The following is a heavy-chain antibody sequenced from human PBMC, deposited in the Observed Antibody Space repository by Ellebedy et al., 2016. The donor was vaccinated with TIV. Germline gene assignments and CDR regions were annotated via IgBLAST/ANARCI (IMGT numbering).Heavy chain of an antibody. CDR3: VRGDLVRGSRNWFDP. Sequence: SETLSLTCTVSGGSISSYYWSWIRQPPGKGLEWIGEINHSGSTNYNPSLKSRVTISVDTSKNQFSLKLNSVTAADTAVYYCVRGDLVRGSRNWFDPWGQGTLVTVSS. V-gene: IGHV4-34*01. D-gene: IGHD3-10*01. J-gene: IGHJ5*02. CDR2: INHSGST. CDR1: GGSISSYY.